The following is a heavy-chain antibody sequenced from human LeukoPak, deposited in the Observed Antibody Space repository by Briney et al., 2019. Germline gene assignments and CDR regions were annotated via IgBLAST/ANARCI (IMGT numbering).Heavy chain of an antibody. CDR2: ISYDGSNK. V-gene: IGHV3-30*04. CDR3: AKDDDGWFGEFTGYMDV. Sequence: GGSLRLSCAASGFTFSSYAMHWVRQAPGKGLEWVAVISYDGSNKYYADSVKGRFTISRDNSKNTLYLQMNSLRAEDTAVYYCAKDDDGWFGEFTGYMDVWGKGTTVTISS. J-gene: IGHJ6*03. CDR1: GFTFSSYA. D-gene: IGHD3-10*01.